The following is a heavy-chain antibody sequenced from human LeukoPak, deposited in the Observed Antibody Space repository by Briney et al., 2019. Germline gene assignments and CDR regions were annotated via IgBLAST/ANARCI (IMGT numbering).Heavy chain of an antibody. CDR3: ARHQQWLVFDY. V-gene: IGHV4-39*01. D-gene: IGHD6-19*01. Sequence: SETLSLTCTVSGGSISSSSYYWGWIRQPPGKGLEWIGSIYYSGSTYYNPSLKSRVTISVDTSKNQFSLKLSSVTAAGTAVYYCARHQQWLVFDYWGQGTLVTVSS. CDR1: GGSISSSSYY. CDR2: IYYSGST. J-gene: IGHJ4*02.